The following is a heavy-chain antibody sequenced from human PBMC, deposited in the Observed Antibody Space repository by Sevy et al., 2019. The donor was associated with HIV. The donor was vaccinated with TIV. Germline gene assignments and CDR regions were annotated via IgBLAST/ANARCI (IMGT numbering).Heavy chain of an antibody. CDR2: IKQDGSEK. J-gene: IGHJ4*02. CDR3: ARGSGDY. V-gene: IGHV3-7*01. CDR1: GFTFSSYW. Sequence: GGSLRLSCAASGFTFSSYWMTWVRQAPGEGLEWVANIKQDGSEKYHVASVKGRFTIPRDNAKNSLYLQMNSLRDEDTAVYYCARGSGDYWGQGTLVTVSS.